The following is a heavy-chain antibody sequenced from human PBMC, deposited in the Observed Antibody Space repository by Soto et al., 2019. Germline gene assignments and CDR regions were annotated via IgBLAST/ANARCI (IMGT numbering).Heavy chain of an antibody. D-gene: IGHD3-22*01. V-gene: IGHV4-59*01. J-gene: IGHJ5*02. Sequence: SETLSHTCTFSGGSISSYYWSLIRQPTGKGLEWIGYIYYSGSTNYNPSLKSRVTISVDTSKNQFSLKLSSVTAADTAVYYCARVYYYDSSGYYYPAHWFDPWGQGTLVTVSS. CDR1: GGSISSYY. CDR2: IYYSGST. CDR3: ARVYYYDSSGYYYPAHWFDP.